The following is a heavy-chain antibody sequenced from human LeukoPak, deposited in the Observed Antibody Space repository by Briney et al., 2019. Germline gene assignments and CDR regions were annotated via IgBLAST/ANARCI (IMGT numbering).Heavy chain of an antibody. CDR2: IIPIFGTA. Sequence: ASVKVSCKASGGTFSSYAISWVRQAPGQGLEWMGGIIPIFGTANYAQKFQGRVTITADESTSTAYMELSSLRSDDTAVYYCAGGIAVAGEIDYWGQGTLVTVSS. CDR1: GGTFSSYA. D-gene: IGHD6-19*01. J-gene: IGHJ4*02. CDR3: AGGIAVAGEIDY. V-gene: IGHV1-69*13.